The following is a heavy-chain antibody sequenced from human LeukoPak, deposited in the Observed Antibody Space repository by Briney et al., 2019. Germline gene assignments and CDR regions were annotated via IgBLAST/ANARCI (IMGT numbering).Heavy chain of an antibody. CDR2: IIPILGIA. V-gene: IGHV1-69*04. CDR3: ARAANYYDSSGPFDY. J-gene: IGHJ4*02. CDR1: GGTFSSYA. Sequence: PVKVSCKASGGTFSSYAISWVRQAPGQGLEWMGRIIPILGIANYAQKFQGRVTITADKSTSTAYMELSSLRSEDTAVYYCARAANYYDSSGPFDYWGQGTLVTVSS. D-gene: IGHD3-22*01.